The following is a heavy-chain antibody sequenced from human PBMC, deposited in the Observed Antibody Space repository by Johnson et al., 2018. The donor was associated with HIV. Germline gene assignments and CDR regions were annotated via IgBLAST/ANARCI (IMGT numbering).Heavy chain of an antibody. J-gene: IGHJ3*02. D-gene: IGHD4-23*01. CDR1: GLTFSGSW. Sequence: VQLVESGGGVVQPGGSLRLSCAASGLTFSGSWVHWVRQAPGKGLVWVARINGDGSSTTYADSVKGRFTISRDNAKNTVYLQMNSLIVEDTAVYDCGSPGNFDIWGLGTMVTVSS. CDR2: INGDGSST. V-gene: IGHV3-74*02. CDR3: GSPGNFDI.